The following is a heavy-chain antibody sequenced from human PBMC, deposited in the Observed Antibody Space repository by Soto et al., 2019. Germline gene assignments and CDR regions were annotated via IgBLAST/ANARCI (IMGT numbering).Heavy chain of an antibody. Sequence: EVQLVESGGGLVQPGGSLRLSCAASGFTFSSYSMNWVRQAPGKGLEWVSYISSSSSTIYYADSVKGRFTISRDNAKNSLYLQMNSLRAEDMAVYYCARDAPPDDYWGQGTLVTVSS. J-gene: IGHJ4*02. V-gene: IGHV3-48*01. CDR3: ARDAPPDDY. CDR2: ISSSSSTI. CDR1: GFTFSSYS.